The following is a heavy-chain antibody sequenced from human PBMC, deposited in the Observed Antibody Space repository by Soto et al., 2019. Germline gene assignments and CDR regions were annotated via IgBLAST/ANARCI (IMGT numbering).Heavy chain of an antibody. D-gene: IGHD3-10*02. CDR3: STDFYVALRLLGLDA. CDR2: IKSKTDGGTA. V-gene: IGHV3-15*07. Sequence: GGSLRLSCAASCFTFTTAWINWVRQAPGKGLEWVGRIKSKTDGGTAYFAAPVRGRIAISRDDSKSMLYLQMNSLKTEDTAVYFCSTDFYVALRLLGLDAWGIETMVTVSS. J-gene: IGHJ6*04. CDR1: CFTFTTAW.